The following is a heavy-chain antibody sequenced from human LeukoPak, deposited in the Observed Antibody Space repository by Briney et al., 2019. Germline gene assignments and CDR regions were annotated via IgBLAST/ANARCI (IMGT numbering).Heavy chain of an antibody. CDR3: ATSLFSSASSY. J-gene: IGHJ4*02. Sequence: SEILSLTCTVSGGSISSSSYYWGWIRQPPGKGLEWIGEIYHSGSTNYNPSLKSRVTISVDKSKNQFSLKLSSVTAADTAVYYCATSLFSSASSYWGQGTLVTVSS. V-gene: IGHV4-39*07. D-gene: IGHD6-6*01. CDR1: GGSISSSSYY. CDR2: IYHSGST.